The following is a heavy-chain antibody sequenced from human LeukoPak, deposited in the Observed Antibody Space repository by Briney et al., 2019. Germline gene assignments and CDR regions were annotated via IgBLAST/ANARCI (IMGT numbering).Heavy chain of an antibody. CDR1: GYSISSGFY. Sequence: SETLSLTCTVSGYSISSGFYWGWIRQPPGKRLEWIGSIYHSGSTHYNSSLKSRVTISVDTSKNQLSLKLSSVTAADTAVYYCARGVGLTQGVTSDYWGQGTLVTVSS. CDR2: IYHSGST. D-gene: IGHD1-26*01. CDR3: ARGVGLTQGVTSDY. V-gene: IGHV4-38-2*02. J-gene: IGHJ4*02.